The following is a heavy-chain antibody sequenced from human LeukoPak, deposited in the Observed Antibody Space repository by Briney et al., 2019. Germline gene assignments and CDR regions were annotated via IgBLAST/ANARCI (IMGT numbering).Heavy chain of an antibody. Sequence: SETLSLTRTVSGGSISSSPYWWRWIRQPPGKGLEWIGIIYFSGSTFYHPSLEGRVSISADRSKNQFSLKLASVTAADTAVYYCARRAYGTGFDYWGQGTVVTVSS. J-gene: IGHJ4*02. CDR3: ARRAYGTGFDY. CDR2: IYFSGST. CDR1: GGSISSSPYW. V-gene: IGHV4-39*01. D-gene: IGHD3/OR15-3a*01.